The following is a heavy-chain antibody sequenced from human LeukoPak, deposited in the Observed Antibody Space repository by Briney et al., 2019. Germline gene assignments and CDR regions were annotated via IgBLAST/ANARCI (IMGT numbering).Heavy chain of an antibody. CDR2: IKEDGSEK. Sequence: GGSLRLSCASSGFTFSSYWMSWVRQAPGKGLEWVANIKEDGSEKDYVDSVKGRFTISRDNAKNSLYLQMNSLRAEDTAIYYCARDWGAAGLWDYWGQGTLVTVSS. CDR1: GFTFSSYW. J-gene: IGHJ4*02. CDR3: ARDWGAAGLWDY. D-gene: IGHD6-13*01. V-gene: IGHV3-7*05.